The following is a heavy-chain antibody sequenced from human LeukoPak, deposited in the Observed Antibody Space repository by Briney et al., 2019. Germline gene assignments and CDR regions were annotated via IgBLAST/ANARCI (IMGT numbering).Heavy chain of an antibody. CDR2: IGNSGGST. CDR3: AKGLYNRAI. Sequence: GGSLRLSCAASGFTFSSYGMTWVRQAPGKGLEWVSGIGNSGGSTYYADSVKGRFTISRDNSKNTLFLQMNSLRAEDTAVYYCAKGLYNRAIWGQGSLVTVSS. J-gene: IGHJ4*02. CDR1: GFTFSSYG. V-gene: IGHV3-23*01. D-gene: IGHD1-14*01.